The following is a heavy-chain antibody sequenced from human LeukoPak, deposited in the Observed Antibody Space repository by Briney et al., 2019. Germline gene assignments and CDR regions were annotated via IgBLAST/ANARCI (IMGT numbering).Heavy chain of an antibody. V-gene: IGHV3-48*03. CDR1: GFTFSSYE. D-gene: IGHD1-26*01. CDR3: ARVWGELLDY. Sequence: GGSLRLSCAASGFTFSSYEMNWVRQAPGKGLEWFSYISSSGSTIYYADSVKGRFTISRDNAKNSLYLQMNSLRAEDTAVYYCARVWGELLDYWGQGTLVTVSS. J-gene: IGHJ4*02. CDR2: ISSSGSTI.